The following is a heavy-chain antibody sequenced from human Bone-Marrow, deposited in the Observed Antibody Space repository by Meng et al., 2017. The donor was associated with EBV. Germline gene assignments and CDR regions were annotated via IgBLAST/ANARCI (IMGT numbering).Heavy chain of an antibody. V-gene: IGHV1-2*06. Sequence: QVHTAQSGAEMKNPLSRVKVSCRASGHTFAGYSMHWVHQDPGTGLEWMGRINPNSGGTNYAQKFQGRVTMTRDTSISTAYMELSRLRSDDTAVYYCARVLGVIAAVPGYWGQGTLVTVSS. CDR1: GHTFAGYS. D-gene: IGHD6-13*01. CDR2: INPNSGGT. J-gene: IGHJ4*02. CDR3: ARVLGVIAAVPGY.